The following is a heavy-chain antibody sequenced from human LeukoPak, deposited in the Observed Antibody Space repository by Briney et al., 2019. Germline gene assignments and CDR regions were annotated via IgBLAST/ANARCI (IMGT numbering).Heavy chain of an antibody. CDR3: ARDILRDGYAHFDS. V-gene: IGHV3-66*01. Sequence: GGSLRLSCAASGFTVSRNIMLWVRQAPGKGLEWVSVIFGGGETNYADSVKGRFTISRDNSKNMVYLQMNRLRAEDTAVYYCARDILRDGYAHFDSWGQGTLLTVSS. J-gene: IGHJ4*02. CDR2: IFGGGET. D-gene: IGHD5-24*01. CDR1: GFTVSRNI.